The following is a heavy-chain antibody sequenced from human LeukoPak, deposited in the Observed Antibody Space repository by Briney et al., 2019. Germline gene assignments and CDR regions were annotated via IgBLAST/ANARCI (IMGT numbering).Heavy chain of an antibody. CDR3: ARDLSPVVRASPMGY. V-gene: IGHV3-30*03. CDR1: GFTFTSYG. CDR2: ITYDGYYK. Sequence: GTSLRLSCAASGFTFTSYGMHWVRQAPGKGLEWVALITYDGYYKYYSDSVKGRFAISSDTSKNTLYLQMNSLRAEDTAVYYCARDLSPVVRASPMGYWGQGTLVTVSS. D-gene: IGHD3-10*01. J-gene: IGHJ4*02.